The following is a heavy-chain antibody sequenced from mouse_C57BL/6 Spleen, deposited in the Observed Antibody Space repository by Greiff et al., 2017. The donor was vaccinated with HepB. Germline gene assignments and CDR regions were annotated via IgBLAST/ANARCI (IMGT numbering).Heavy chain of an antibody. CDR1: GYSFTGYY. J-gene: IGHJ1*03. V-gene: IGHV1-42*01. Sequence: EVQLQQSGPELVKPGASVKISCKASGYSFTGYYMNWVKQSPGKSLEWIGEINPSTGGTTYNQKFKAKATLTVDKSSSTAYMQLKSLTSEDSAVYDGAREAVTTDPYWYFDVWGTGTTVTVSS. CDR3: AREAVTTDPYWYFDV. CDR2: INPSTGGT. D-gene: IGHD2-12*01.